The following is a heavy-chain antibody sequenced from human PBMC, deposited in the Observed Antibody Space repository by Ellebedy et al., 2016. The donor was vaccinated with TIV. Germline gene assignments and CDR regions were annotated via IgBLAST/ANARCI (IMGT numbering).Heavy chain of an antibody. V-gene: IGHV3-7*03. J-gene: IGHJ6*02. CDR2: INQDGSRI. CDR1: GFTFNSYW. Sequence: GESLKISCAASGFTFNSYWMSWVRQAPGKGLEWVANINQDGSRIYYVDSVKGRFTISRDNTKNSVFLRMSTLRVEDTAVYHCARDGAYGDYSPGYYGMDVWGQGTTVIVSS. CDR3: ARDGAYGDYSPGYYGMDV. D-gene: IGHD3-22*01.